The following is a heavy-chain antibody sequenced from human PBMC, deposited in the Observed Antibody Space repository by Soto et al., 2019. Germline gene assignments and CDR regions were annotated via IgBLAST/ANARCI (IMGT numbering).Heavy chain of an antibody. D-gene: IGHD2-2*01. CDR3: ARLRGVPAAIRYYYYGMDV. J-gene: IGHJ6*02. Sequence: PSETLSLTCTVSGVSISSSSYYWGWIRQPPGKGLEWIGSIYYSGSTYYNPSLKSRVTISVDTSKNQFSLQLSSVTAADTAVYYCARLRGVPAAIRYYYYGMDVWGQGTTVTVSS. V-gene: IGHV4-39*01. CDR2: IYYSGST. CDR1: GVSISSSSYY.